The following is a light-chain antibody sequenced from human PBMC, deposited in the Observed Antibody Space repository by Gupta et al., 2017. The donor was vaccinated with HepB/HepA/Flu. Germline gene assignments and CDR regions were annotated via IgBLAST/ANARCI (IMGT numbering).Light chain of an antibody. V-gene: IGLV1-51*02. J-gene: IGLJ1*01. Sequence: QSVLTQPPSVYAAPGQQVTISGSGISSNIGNNYVSWYQLLPGTAPKLLIYENNKRPSGIPVRFSGSKSGTSATLGITGLQTGDEADYYCGTGDSALRLYVFGTGTKVTVL. CDR2: ENN. CDR1: SSNIGNNY. CDR3: GTGDSALRLYV.